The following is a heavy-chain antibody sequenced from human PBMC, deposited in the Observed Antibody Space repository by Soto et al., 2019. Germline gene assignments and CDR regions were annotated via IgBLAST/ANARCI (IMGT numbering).Heavy chain of an antibody. CDR3: ARGPDYGGNSGWNYGMDV. Sequence: SLRLSCAASGFTFSSYAMHWVRQAPGKGLEWVAVISYDGSNKYYADSVKGRFTISRDNSKNTLYLQMNSLRAEDTAVYYCARGPDYGGNSGWNYGMDVWGQGTTVTVSS. CDR2: ISYDGSNK. J-gene: IGHJ6*02. D-gene: IGHD4-17*01. CDR1: GFTFSSYA. V-gene: IGHV3-30-3*01.